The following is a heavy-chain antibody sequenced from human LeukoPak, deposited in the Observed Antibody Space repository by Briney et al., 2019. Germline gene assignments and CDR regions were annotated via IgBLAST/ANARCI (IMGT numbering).Heavy chain of an antibody. CDR2: IYGGGST. J-gene: IGHJ4*02. V-gene: IGHV3-66*02. CDR3: ARESSYSGGWYYFDY. Sequence: GGSLRLSCAASGFTVSSNYMSWVRQAPGKGLEWVSVIYGGGSTYYADSVKGRFTISRDNSKNTLYLQMNSLRAEDTAVYYCARESSYSGGWYYFDYWGQGTLVTVSS. CDR1: GFTVSSNY. D-gene: IGHD6-19*01.